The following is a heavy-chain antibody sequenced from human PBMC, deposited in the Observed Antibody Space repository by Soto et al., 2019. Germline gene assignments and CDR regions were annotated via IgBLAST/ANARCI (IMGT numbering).Heavy chain of an antibody. CDR2: INWDGGNT. Sequence: EVQLVESGGVVVQPGGSLRLSCAASGFTFDDYTMHWVRQAPGKGLEWVSLINWDGGNTYYADSVKGRFTISRDNSKDSLYLQMNRLRTEDSALYYCVKDRDWSFDYWGQGTLVTVSS. D-gene: IGHD3-9*01. J-gene: IGHJ4*02. CDR1: GFTFDDYT. V-gene: IGHV3-43*01. CDR3: VKDRDWSFDY.